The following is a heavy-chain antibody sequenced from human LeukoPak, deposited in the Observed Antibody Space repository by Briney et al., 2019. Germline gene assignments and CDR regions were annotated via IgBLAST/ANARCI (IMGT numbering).Heavy chain of an antibody. CDR1: GGSISSGSYY. CDR3: ARESLGLIGPQGGFDY. V-gene: IGHV4-61*02. J-gene: IGHJ4*02. Sequence: SETLSLTCTVSGGSISSGSYYWRWIRQPAGKGLEWIGRIYTSGSTNYNPSLKSRVTISVDTSKNQFSLKLSSVTAADTAVYYCARESLGLIGPQGGFDYWGQGTLVTVSS. CDR2: IYTSGST. D-gene: IGHD3-16*01.